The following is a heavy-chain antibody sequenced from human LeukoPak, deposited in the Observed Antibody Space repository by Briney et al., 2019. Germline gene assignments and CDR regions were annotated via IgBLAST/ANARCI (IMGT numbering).Heavy chain of an antibody. CDR3: AFMGTSRRVN. V-gene: IGHV3-23*01. CDR2: ISSGGTTT. J-gene: IGHJ4*02. Sequence: GGSLRLSREASGFTFRHYAMIWVRQAPGKGLEWVSVISSGGTTTYYADSVKGRFTISRDDSKNTVYLQMNNLRAEDTAVHYCAFMGTSRRVNWGQGTLVTVSS. CDR1: GFTFRHYA. D-gene: IGHD2-2*01.